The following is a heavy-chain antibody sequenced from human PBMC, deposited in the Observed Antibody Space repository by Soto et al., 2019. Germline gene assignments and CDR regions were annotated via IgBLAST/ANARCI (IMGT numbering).Heavy chain of an antibody. V-gene: IGHV3-30-3*01. Sequence: PGGSLRLSCAASGFTFSDYAMYWVRQAPGKGLEWVSVISFDGDIKYYTGSVKGRFTISRDNSKNTLYLQMNSLRAEDTAVYYCARDDTVGATHTPTFDYWGQGTLVTVS. CDR1: GFTFSDYA. D-gene: IGHD1-26*01. CDR2: ISFDGDIK. J-gene: IGHJ4*02. CDR3: ARDDTVGATHTPTFDY.